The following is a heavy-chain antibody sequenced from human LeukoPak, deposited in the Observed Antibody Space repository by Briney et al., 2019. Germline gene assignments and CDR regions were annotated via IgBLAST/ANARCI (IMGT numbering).Heavy chain of an antibody. V-gene: IGHV6-1*01. CDR2: TYYRSKWFH. Sequence: SQTLSLTCAISGDSVSSNSAAWTWIRQSPSRGLEWLGRTYYRSKWFHDYALSVKSRVTINPDTSKNQFSLRLNSVTPEDTAVYYCARARDYGSGKANAFDIWGQGTMVTVSS. CDR1: GDSVSSNSAA. CDR3: ARARDYGSGKANAFDI. J-gene: IGHJ3*02. D-gene: IGHD3-10*01.